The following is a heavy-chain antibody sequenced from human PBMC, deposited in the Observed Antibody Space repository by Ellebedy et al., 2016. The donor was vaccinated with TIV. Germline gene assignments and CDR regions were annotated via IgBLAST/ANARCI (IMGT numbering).Heavy chain of an antibody. CDR1: GFTFSSYD. J-gene: IGHJ6*02. CDR2: IGTAGDT. D-gene: IGHD3-10*01. Sequence: GGSLRLSXAASGFTFSSYDMHWVRQATGKGLEWVSAIGTAGDTYYPGSVKGRFTISRENAKNSLYLQMNSLRAGDTAVYYCARENYYGSGRGGGMDVWGQGTTVTVSS. CDR3: ARENYYGSGRGGGMDV. V-gene: IGHV3-13*01.